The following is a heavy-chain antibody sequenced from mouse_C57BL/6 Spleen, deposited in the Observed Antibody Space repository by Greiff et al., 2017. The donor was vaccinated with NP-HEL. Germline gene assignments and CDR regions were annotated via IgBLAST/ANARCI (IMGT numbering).Heavy chain of an antibody. CDR1: GFTFSSYG. Sequence: VQLQESGGDLVKPGGSLKLSCAASGFTFSSYGMSWVRQTPDKRLEWVATISSGGSYTYYPDSVKGRFTISRDNAKNTLYLQMSSLKSEDTAMYYCARLTTKDYFDYWGQGTTLTVSS. CDR2: ISSGGSYT. J-gene: IGHJ2*01. D-gene: IGHD2-1*01. CDR3: ARLTTKDYFDY. V-gene: IGHV5-6*01.